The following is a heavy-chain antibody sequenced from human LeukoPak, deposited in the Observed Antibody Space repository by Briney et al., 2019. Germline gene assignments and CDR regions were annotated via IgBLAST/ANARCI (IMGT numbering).Heavy chain of an antibody. CDR2: INHSGST. CDR1: GGSFSGYY. D-gene: IGHD7-27*01. CDR3: ARDPGRSGYFDY. Sequence: PSETLSLTCAVYGGSFSGYYWSWIRQPPGKGLEWIGEINHSGSTNYNPSLKSRVTISVDRSKNQFSLKLSSVTAADTAVYYCARDPGRSGYFDYWGQGTLVTVSS. V-gene: IGHV4-34*01. J-gene: IGHJ4*02.